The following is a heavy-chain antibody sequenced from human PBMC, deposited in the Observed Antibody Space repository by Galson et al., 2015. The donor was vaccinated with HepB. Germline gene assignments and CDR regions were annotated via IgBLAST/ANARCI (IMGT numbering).Heavy chain of an antibody. V-gene: IGHV4-59*01. CDR2: IYYSGST. CDR1: GGSISSYY. D-gene: IGHD3-10*01. J-gene: IGHJ3*02. Sequence: SETLSLTCTVSGGSISSYYWSWIRQPPGKGLEWIGYIYYSGSTNYNPSLKSRVTISVDTSKNQFSLKLSSVTAADTAVYYCARIYYYGSGGYPNDAFDIWGQGTMVTVSS. CDR3: ARIYYYGSGGYPNDAFDI.